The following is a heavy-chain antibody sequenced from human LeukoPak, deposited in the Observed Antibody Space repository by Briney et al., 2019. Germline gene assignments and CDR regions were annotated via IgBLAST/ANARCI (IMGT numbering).Heavy chain of an antibody. CDR2: INPNSGGT. CDR3: ARVGGYCSSSTCPLIDY. D-gene: IGHD2-2*01. Sequence: GASVKVSCKASGYTFTGYYIHWVRQAPGQGLEWMGWINPNSGGTNYAQKFQGRVTMTRDTSISTAYMDLSRLISDDTAVYYCARVGGYCSSSTCPLIDYWGQGTLVTVSS. J-gene: IGHJ4*02. V-gene: IGHV1-2*02. CDR1: GYTFTGYY.